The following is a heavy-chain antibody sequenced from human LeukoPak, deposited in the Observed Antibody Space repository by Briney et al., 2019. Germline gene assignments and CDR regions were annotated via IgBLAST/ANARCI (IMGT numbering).Heavy chain of an antibody. CDR3: ARDGYSYGNNWFDP. D-gene: IGHD5-18*01. CDR1: GYTFTSYY. V-gene: IGHV1-2*02. CDR2: INPNSGGT. J-gene: IGHJ5*02. Sequence: ASVKVSCKASGYTFTSYYMHWVRQAPGQGLEWMGWINPNSGGTNYAQKFQGRVTMTRDTSISTAYMELSRLRSDDTAVYYCARDGYSYGNNWFDPWGQGTLVTVSS.